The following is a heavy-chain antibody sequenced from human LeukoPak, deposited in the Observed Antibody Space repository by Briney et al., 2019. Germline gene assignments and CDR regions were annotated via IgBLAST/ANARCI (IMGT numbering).Heavy chain of an antibody. V-gene: IGHV3-30*18. Sequence: GRSLRLSCAASGFTFSSYGMHWVRLAPGKGLEWVAVISYDGSNKYYADSVKGRFTISRDNSKNTLYLQMNSLRAEDTAVYYCAKAPLYCSGGSCLSAADYWGQGTLVTVSS. CDR3: AKAPLYCSGGSCLSAADY. D-gene: IGHD2-15*01. CDR1: GFTFSSYG. CDR2: ISYDGSNK. J-gene: IGHJ4*02.